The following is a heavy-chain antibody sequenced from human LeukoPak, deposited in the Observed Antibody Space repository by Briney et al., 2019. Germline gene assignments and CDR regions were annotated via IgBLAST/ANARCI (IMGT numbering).Heavy chain of an antibody. D-gene: IGHD3-10*01. CDR1: GDSVSSNSAA. Sequence: SQTLSLTCAISGDSVSSNSAAWNWIRQSPSRGLEWLGRTYYRSKWYNDYAVSVKSRITINPDTSKNQFSLQLNSVTPEDTAVYYCARGIGSGSYYKLHYFDYWGQGTLVTVSS. CDR3: ARGIGSGSYYKLHYFDY. V-gene: IGHV6-1*01. J-gene: IGHJ4*02. CDR2: TYYRSKWYN.